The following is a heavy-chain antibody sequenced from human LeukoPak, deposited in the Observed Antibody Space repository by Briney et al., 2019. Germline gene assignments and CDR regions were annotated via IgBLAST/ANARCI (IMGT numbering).Heavy chain of an antibody. CDR1: GYTFTSYD. J-gene: IGHJ4*02. CDR3: ARLFQRNELNYYDSSGYSLGY. D-gene: IGHD3-22*01. Sequence: GASVKVSCKASGYTFTSYDINWVRQATGQGLEWMGWMNPNSGKTGYAPKFQGRITITRKTSLSTAYMELSSLRCEDTAVYYCARLFQRNELNYYDSSGYSLGYWGQGTLVTVSS. CDR2: MNPNSGKT. V-gene: IGHV1-8*03.